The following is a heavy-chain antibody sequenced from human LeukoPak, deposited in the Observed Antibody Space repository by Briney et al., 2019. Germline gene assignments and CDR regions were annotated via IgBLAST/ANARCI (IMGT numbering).Heavy chain of an antibody. CDR2: ISGSGGST. D-gene: IGHD3-10*01. Sequence: PGGSLRLSCAASGFTFSSYAMSWVRQAPGKGLEWVSAISGSGGSTYYADSVKGRFTISRDNSKNTLDLQMNSLRAEDTAVYYCAKDMVRGVTPTIICDYWGQGTLVTVSS. CDR1: GFTFSSYA. CDR3: AKDMVRGVTPTIICDY. J-gene: IGHJ4*02. V-gene: IGHV3-23*01.